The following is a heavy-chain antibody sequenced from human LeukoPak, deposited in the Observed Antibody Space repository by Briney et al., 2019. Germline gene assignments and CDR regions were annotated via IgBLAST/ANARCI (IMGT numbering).Heavy chain of an antibody. V-gene: IGHV3-66*01. CDR3: AGTDYGDYSTGYYGMDV. CDR2: IYSGGST. CDR1: GFTVSSNY. Sequence: GGSLRLSCAASGFTVSSNYMSWARQAPGKGLEWVSVIYSGGSTYYADSVKGRFTISRDNSKNTLYLQMNSLRAEDTAVYYCAGTDYGDYSTGYYGMDVWGQGTTVTVSS. J-gene: IGHJ6*02. D-gene: IGHD4-17*01.